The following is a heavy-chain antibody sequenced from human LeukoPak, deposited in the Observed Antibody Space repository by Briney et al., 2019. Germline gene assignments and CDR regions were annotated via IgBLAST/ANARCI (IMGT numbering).Heavy chain of an antibody. CDR1: GFTFSDCD. D-gene: IGHD6-25*01. CDR3: GKAFPPLRVAAAGDY. J-gene: IGHJ4*02. Sequence: KAGESLRLSCTASGFTFSDCDMNWLRQAPGQGLQWVSSISYMGDHSYYADSAKGRFTISRDNAKNSLYLQMDNLRADDTAVYYCGKAFPPLRVAAAGDYWGQGTLVTVSS. CDR2: ISYMGDHS. V-gene: IGHV3-21*06.